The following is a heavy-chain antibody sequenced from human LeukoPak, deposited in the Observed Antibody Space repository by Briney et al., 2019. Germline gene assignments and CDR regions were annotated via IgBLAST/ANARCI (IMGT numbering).Heavy chain of an antibody. D-gene: IGHD3-10*01. CDR3: ARVPHAMVRGVIITEFYFDY. CDR2: ISSSSNYI. CDR1: GLTFSSYS. V-gene: IGHV3-21*01. Sequence: PGGSLRLSCAASGLTFSSYSMNWVRQAPGKGLEWVSSISSSSNYIYYADSVKGRFTISRDNAKNSLYLQMSSLRAEDTAVYYCARVPHAMVRGVIITEFYFDYWGQGTLVTVSS. J-gene: IGHJ4*02.